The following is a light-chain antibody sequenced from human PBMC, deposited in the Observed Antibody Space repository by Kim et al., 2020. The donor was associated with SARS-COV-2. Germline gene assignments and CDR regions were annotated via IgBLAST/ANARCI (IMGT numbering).Light chain of an antibody. V-gene: IGLV3-9*01. Sequence: VALGQTARITCGGNNIGSKNVQWYQQKPGQAPVLVIYRDSNRPSGIPERFSGSNSGNTATLTISRAQAGDEADYYCQVWDSSTAWVFGGGTQLTVL. CDR2: RDS. J-gene: IGLJ3*02. CDR1: NIGSKN. CDR3: QVWDSSTAWV.